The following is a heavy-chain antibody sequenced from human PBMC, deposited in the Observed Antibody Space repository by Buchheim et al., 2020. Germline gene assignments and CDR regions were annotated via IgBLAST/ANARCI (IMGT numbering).Heavy chain of an antibody. CDR2: INHSGST. CDR3: ARGGASDDFWSGYYRASNRFDP. D-gene: IGHD3-3*01. Sequence: QVQLQQWGAGLLKPSETLSLTCAVYGGSFSGYYWSWIRQPPGKGLEWIGEINHSGSTNYNPSLKSRVTISVDTSKNQFSLKLSSVTAADTAVYYCARGGASDDFWSGYYRASNRFDPWGQGTL. V-gene: IGHV4-34*01. CDR1: GGSFSGYY. J-gene: IGHJ5*02.